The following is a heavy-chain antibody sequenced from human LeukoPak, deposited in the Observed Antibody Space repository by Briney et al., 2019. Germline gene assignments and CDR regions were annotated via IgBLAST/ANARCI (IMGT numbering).Heavy chain of an antibody. CDR2: ISSSSSYI. CDR1: GFTFSSYS. J-gene: IGHJ4*02. V-gene: IGHV3-21*01. D-gene: IGHD3-22*01. Sequence: KPGGSLRLSCAASGFTFSSYSMNWVRQAPGKGLEWVSSISSSSSYIYYADSVKGRFTISRDNAKNSLYLQMNSLRAEDTAVYYCARDISSSGYYPTYYFDYWGQGTLVTVSS. CDR3: ARDISSSGYYPTYYFDY.